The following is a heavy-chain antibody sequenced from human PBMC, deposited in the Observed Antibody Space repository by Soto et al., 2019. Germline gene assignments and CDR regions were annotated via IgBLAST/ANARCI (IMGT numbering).Heavy chain of an antibody. J-gene: IGHJ6*02. Sequence: KTSETLSLTCAVYGGSFSCYYWSWIRQPPGKGLEWIGEINHSGSTNYNPSLKSRVTISVDTSKNQFSLKLSSVTAADTAVYYCAMVLEGRYYGSGSRYYGMDVWGQGTTVTVSS. CDR2: INHSGST. V-gene: IGHV4-34*01. D-gene: IGHD3-10*01. CDR3: AMVLEGRYYGSGSRYYGMDV. CDR1: GGSFSCYY.